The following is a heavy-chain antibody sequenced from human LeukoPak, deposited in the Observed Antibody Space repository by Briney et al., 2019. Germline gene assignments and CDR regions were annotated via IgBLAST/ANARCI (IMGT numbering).Heavy chain of an antibody. CDR1: GFTLGNAW. CDR2: IKSKTDGGTT. V-gene: IGHV3-15*07. J-gene: IGHJ4*02. Sequence: GGSLRLSCAASGFTLGNAWMNWVRQAPGKGLEWVGHIKSKTDGGTTDYAAPLKGRFTISRDDSKNTLYLQMNSLKTEDTAMYYCTTDLRQRIPFGYWGQGTLVTVSS. D-gene: IGHD3-10*01. CDR3: TTDLRQRIPFGY.